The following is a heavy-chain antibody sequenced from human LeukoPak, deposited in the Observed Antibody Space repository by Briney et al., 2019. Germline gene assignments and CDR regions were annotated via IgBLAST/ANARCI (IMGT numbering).Heavy chain of an antibody. V-gene: IGHV4-39*01. CDR3: ARHRSGWLQSSFDY. D-gene: IGHD5-24*01. CDR2: IYYSGRT. Sequence: SETLSLTCTVSAGSISSSNYYWGWIRQPPGKGLEWIGSIYYSGRTYYNPSLKSRVTISVNTSKKQFSLKLSSVTAADTAVYYCARHRSGWLQSSFDYWGQGTLVTVSS. J-gene: IGHJ4*02. CDR1: AGSISSSNYY.